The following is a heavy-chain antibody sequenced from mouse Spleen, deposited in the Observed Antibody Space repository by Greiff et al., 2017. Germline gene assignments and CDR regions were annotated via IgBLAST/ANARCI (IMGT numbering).Heavy chain of an antibody. D-gene: IGHD4-1*01. CDR2: ISSGGSYT. V-gene: IGHV5-9-4*01. CDR3: ARWGTGTDYAMDY. CDR1: GFTFSSYA. J-gene: IGHJ4*01. Sequence: EVQRVESGGGLVKPGGSLKLSCAASGFTFSSYAMSWVRQSPEKRLEWVAEISSGGSYTYYPDTVTGRFTISRDNAKNTLYLEMSSLRSEDTAMYYCARWGTGTDYAMDYWGQGTSVTVSS.